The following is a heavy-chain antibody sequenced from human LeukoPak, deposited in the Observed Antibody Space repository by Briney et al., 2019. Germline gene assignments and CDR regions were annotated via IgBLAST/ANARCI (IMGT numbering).Heavy chain of an antibody. V-gene: IGHV4-59*01. CDR2: MYYSESS. D-gene: IGHD6-19*01. J-gene: IGHJ4*02. CDR3: ARAVGSGVASDY. Sequence: SETLSLTCTVSGGSFRGYYWSWIRQPPGKGLEWIGYMYYSESSNYNPSLKSRVTISVDTSKNQVPLKLSSVTAADTAVYYCARAVGSGVASDYWGQGTLVTVSS. CDR1: GGSFRGYY.